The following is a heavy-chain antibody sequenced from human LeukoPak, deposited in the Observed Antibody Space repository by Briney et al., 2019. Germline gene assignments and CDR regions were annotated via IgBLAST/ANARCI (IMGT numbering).Heavy chain of an antibody. CDR3: ARLNTDYGIDY. D-gene: IGHD4-17*01. CDR1: GGSFSDYW. V-gene: IGHV4-34*01. J-gene: IGHJ4*02. CDR2: VNHSGRT. Sequence: SETLSLTCAVYGGSFSDYWWTWIRQSPGKGLEWIGEVNHSGRTNYNPSLKSRVSISVDTSKNQFSLKLSSVTAADTAVYYCARLNTDYGIDYWGQGTLVTVSS.